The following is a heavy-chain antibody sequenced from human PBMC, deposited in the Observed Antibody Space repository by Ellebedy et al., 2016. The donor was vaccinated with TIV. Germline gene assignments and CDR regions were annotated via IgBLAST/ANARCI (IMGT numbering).Heavy chain of an antibody. Sequence: GESLKISCEVFGFSFSGYWMHWVRQAPGKGLEWVAVIWYDGSNKYYADSVKGRFTISRDNSKNTLYLQMNSLRAEDTAVYYCARDVPKPGGIQLWLGGFDYWGQGTLVTVSS. CDR3: ARDVPKPGGIQLWLGGFDY. V-gene: IGHV3-33*08. CDR1: GFSFSGYW. D-gene: IGHD5-18*01. J-gene: IGHJ4*02. CDR2: IWYDGSNK.